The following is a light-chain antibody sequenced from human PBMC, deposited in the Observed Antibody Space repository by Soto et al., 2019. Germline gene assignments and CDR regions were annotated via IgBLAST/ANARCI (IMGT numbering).Light chain of an antibody. CDR2: EPS. V-gene: IGKV3-11*01. CDR3: QQCGNWPLT. J-gene: IGKJ4*01. CDR1: QGVSNY. Sequence: EIMLTQSPATLSLSLGERATLSCRASQGVSNYLAWYQQKPCQAPRLPIYEPSNSATGIPARFSGSGSGTDFTLTISSLEPEDLAVYYCQQCGNWPLTFGGGTKVEIK.